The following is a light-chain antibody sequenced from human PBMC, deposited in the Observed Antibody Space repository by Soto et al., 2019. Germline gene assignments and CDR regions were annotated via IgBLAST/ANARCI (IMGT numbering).Light chain of an antibody. Sequence: QSALTQPASVSGSPGQSITISCTGTSSDVGGYNYVSWYQQHPGKAPKRIIYDVSNRPSGVSNRFSGSKSGNTASLTISGLQVEDEADYYCSSYTSSTTLKVFGGGTKLTVL. CDR3: SSYTSSTTLKV. CDR2: DVS. V-gene: IGLV2-14*01. J-gene: IGLJ2*01. CDR1: SSDVGGYNY.